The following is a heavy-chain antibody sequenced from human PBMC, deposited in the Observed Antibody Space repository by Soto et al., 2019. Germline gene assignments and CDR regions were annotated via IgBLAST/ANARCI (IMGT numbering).Heavy chain of an antibody. V-gene: IGHV1-69*13. CDR1: GGTFSSYA. J-gene: IGHJ3*02. CDR2: IIPIFGTA. D-gene: IGHD3-10*02. CDR3: ARAGLNVPPPGIALEI. Sequence: GASVKVSCKASGGTFSSYAISWVRQAPGQGLEWMGGIIPIFGTANYAQKFQGRVTITADESTSTAYMELSSLRSEDTAVYYCARAGLNVPPPGIALEIWGKGKM.